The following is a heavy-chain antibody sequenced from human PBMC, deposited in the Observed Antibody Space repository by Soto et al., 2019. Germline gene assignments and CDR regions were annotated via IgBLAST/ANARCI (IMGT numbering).Heavy chain of an antibody. V-gene: IGHV3-30*18. CDR1: GFTFSSYG. CDR3: AKDNRYLYYDSSGYYPSYFDY. D-gene: IGHD3-22*01. J-gene: IGHJ4*02. Sequence: PGGSLRLSCAASGFTFSSYGMHWVRQAPGKGLEWVAVISYDGSNKYYAGSVKGRFTISRDNSKNTLYLQMNSLRAEDTAVYYCAKDNRYLYYDSSGYYPSYFDYWGQGTLVTVSS. CDR2: ISYDGSNK.